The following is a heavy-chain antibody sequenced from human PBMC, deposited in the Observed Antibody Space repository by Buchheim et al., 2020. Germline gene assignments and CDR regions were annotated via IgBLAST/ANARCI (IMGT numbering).Heavy chain of an antibody. CDR3: AREDYQADC. CDR2: IYWDGSST. D-gene: IGHD2-2*01. V-gene: IGHV3-74*01. CDR1: GFTFSNYW. J-gene: IGHJ4*02. Sequence: EVQLVESGGGLVQPGGSLRLSCAASGFTFSNYWMHWVRQVPGMGLEWVARIYWDGSSTDYADSVKGRFTISRDNAKNTLFLQMNSLRAEDTAIYFCAREDYQADCWGQGTL.